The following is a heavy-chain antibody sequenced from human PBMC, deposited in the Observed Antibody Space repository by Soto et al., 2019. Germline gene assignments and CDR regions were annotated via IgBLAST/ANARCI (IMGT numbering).Heavy chain of an antibody. CDR1: DGSISSGDYY. J-gene: IGHJ6*02. D-gene: IGHD3-10*01. V-gene: IGHV4-30-4*01. Sequence: PSETLSLTCTVSDGSISSGDYYWSWIRQPPGKGLEWIGNIYYSGTTYYNPSLKSRVSISLDTAKNQFSLKLSSVTAADTAVYFCATDRYYGRGNYYNFYYGMDVWGQGTTVTVSS. CDR3: ATDRYYGRGNYYNFYYGMDV. CDR2: IYYSGTT.